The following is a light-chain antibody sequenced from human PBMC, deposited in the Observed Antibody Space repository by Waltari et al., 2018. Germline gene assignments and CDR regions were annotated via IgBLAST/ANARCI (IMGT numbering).Light chain of an antibody. CDR2: EVT. CDR3: CSYAGDYSLV. CDR1: SSDVGNYNL. Sequence: QSALTQPASVSGSPGQSITFSCTGTSSDVGNYNLFSWYQPFAGEAPKLIIYEVTKRPPGVSDRFSGAKSGNTASLTISGLQTEDEGDYYCCSYAGDYSLVFGEGTKLTVL. J-gene: IGLJ3*02. V-gene: IGLV2-23*02.